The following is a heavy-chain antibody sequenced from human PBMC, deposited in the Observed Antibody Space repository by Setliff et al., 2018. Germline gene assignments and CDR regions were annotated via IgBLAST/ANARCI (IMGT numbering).Heavy chain of an antibody. CDR2: IIPIFGTA. V-gene: IGHV1-69*08. CDR1: GGTFSIYT. J-gene: IGHJ3*02. Sequence: GPSVKVSCKASGGTFSIYTISWVRQAPGQGLEWMGRIIPIFGTANYAQKFQGRVTITADKSTSTAYMELSSLRSEDTAVYYCAISTIFGVVSPTPDAFDIWGQGTTVTVSS. CDR3: AISTIFGVVSPTPDAFDI. D-gene: IGHD3-3*01.